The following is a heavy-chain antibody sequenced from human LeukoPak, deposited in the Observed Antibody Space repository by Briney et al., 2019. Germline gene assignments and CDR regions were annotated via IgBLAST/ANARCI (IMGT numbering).Heavy chain of an antibody. CDR1: GYTLTELS. V-gene: IGHV1-24*01. CDR3: ATVGIAAAGYWFDP. J-gene: IGHJ5*02. CDR2: FDPEDGET. D-gene: IGHD6-13*01. Sequence: ASVKVSCKVSGYTLTELSMHWVRQAPGKGLERMGGFDPEDGETIYAQKFQGRVTMTEDTSTDTAYMELSSLRSEDTAVYYCATVGIAAAGYWFDPWGQGTLVTVSS.